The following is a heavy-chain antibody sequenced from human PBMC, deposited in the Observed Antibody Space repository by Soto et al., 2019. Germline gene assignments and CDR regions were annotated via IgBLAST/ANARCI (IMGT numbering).Heavy chain of an antibody. J-gene: IGHJ6*02. V-gene: IGHV3-11*04. CDR3: ARSSHRPAYYGMDV. D-gene: IGHD2-2*01. CDR2: LTTSGTTV. Sequence: PGGSLRLSXAASGFTFSDYYMSWVRQTPGKGLEWVSYLTTSGTTVYYADSVKGRFTISRDNAKNSLYLQMNSLRSEDTALYYCARSSHRPAYYGMDVWGQGTTVTVS. CDR1: GFTFSDYY.